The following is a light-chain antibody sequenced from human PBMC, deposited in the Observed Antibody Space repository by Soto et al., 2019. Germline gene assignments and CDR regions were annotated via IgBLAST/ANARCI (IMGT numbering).Light chain of an antibody. CDR2: GAS. V-gene: IGKV3-20*01. J-gene: IGKJ1*01. Sequence: EIVLTQSPGTLSLCPGERATLSCRASQSVTSSYLTWYQQKPGQAPRLLIYGASSRAAGIPDRFSGSGSGTDFTLTINRLEPEDFAVYYCQQYGTSLSWTYGQGTKVDIK. CDR3: QQYGTSLSWT. CDR1: QSVTSSY.